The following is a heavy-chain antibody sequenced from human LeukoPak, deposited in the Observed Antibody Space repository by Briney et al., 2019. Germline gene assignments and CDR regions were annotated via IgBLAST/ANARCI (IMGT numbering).Heavy chain of an antibody. J-gene: IGHJ4*02. CDR1: GGSISSSSYY. D-gene: IGHD5-12*01. CDR3: ARVIRIVATTSFAY. V-gene: IGHV4-39*07. CDR2: IYYSGST. Sequence: SETLSLTCTVSGGSISSSSYYWGWIRQPPGKGLEWIGSIYYSGSTYYNPSLKSRVTISVDTSKNQFSLKLSSVTAADTAVYYCARVIRIVATTSFAYWGQGTLITVSS.